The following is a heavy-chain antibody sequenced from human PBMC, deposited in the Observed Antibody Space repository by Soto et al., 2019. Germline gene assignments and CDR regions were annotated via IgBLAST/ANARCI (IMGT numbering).Heavy chain of an antibody. CDR2: IIPILGTA. V-gene: IGHV1-69*01. D-gene: IGHD3-9*01. Sequence: QVQLVQSGAEVKEPGSSVKVSCMDSGGTFSSYGFSWVRQAPGQGPEWMGGIIPILGTANYAQRVHGRATITADESSTTIYMELGNLKFDDTAVYYCARWRGTSWLFGFDFWGQGTLVTVSS. CDR1: GGTFSSYG. J-gene: IGHJ4*02. CDR3: ARWRGTSWLFGFDF.